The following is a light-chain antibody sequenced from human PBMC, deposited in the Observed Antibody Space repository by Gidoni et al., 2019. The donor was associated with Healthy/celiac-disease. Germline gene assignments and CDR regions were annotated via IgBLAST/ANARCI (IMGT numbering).Light chain of an antibody. CDR1: QSISSY. Sequence: DIQMTKSSPSLSASVGDGVTITCRARQSISSYLNWYQQQPGTDPTLLLYAAASLKSGVPSRFSCSGSGTDFTLTISSLRPEDFATSSCHQRYSSPPSPLTFGQGTKVEIK. CDR3: HQRYSSPPSPLT. CDR2: AAA. V-gene: IGKV1-39*01. J-gene: IGKJ4*01.